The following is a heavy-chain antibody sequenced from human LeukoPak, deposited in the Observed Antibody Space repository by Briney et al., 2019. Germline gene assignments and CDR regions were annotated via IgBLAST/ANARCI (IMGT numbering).Heavy chain of an antibody. D-gene: IGHD1-26*01. V-gene: IGHV3-7*01. CDR2: IKRDGSGE. CDR3: ASLLGDKTIFDY. Sequence: GGSLRLSCAASGFIFSSRWMSWVRQAPGKGLEWVGNIKRDGSGEYYVDSVKGRFTISRDNATNSLYLQMNSLRAEDTAVYYCASLLGDKTIFDYWGQGTLVTVSS. J-gene: IGHJ4*02. CDR1: GFIFSSRW.